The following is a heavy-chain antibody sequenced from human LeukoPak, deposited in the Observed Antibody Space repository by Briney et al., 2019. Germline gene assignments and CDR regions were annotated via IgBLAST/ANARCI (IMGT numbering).Heavy chain of an antibody. D-gene: IGHD3-16*01. V-gene: IGHV3-74*01. CDR3: ARVRMGDDFNPFDY. Sequence: GGSLRLSCAASGFTFSSFWIYWVRHAPGKGLVWVSRIKSDGSETLYADSVKGRFTISRDNAKNTLYLQMNSLRAEDSAVYYCARVRMGDDFNPFDYWGQGTLVTVSS. CDR1: GFTFSSFW. CDR2: IKSDGSET. J-gene: IGHJ4*02.